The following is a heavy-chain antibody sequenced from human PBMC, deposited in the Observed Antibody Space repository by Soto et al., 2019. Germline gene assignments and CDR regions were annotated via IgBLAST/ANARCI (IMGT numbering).Heavy chain of an antibody. CDR1: GFTFSSYG. V-gene: IGHV3-30*18. CDR2: ISYDGSNK. J-gene: IGHJ4*02. D-gene: IGHD3-3*01. Sequence: PGGSLRLSCAASGFTFSSYGMHWVRQAPGKGLEWVAVISYDGSNKYYADSVKGRFTISRDNSKNTLYLQMNSLRAEDTAVYYCAKPPTGSRVASGYWGQGTLVTVSS. CDR3: AKPPTGSRVASGY.